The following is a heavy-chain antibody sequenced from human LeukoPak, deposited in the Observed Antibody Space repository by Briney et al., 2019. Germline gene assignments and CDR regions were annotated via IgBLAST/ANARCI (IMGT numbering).Heavy chain of an antibody. CDR1: GLSFSDYY. CDR2: TRNKAKGHTT. V-gene: IGHV3-72*01. J-gene: IGHJ3*02. D-gene: IGHD3-22*01. CDR3: TRVGYYDRNGDSIDALDI. Sequence: PGGSLRLFCEVSGLSFSDYYIDWVRQAPGRGLEWVGRTRNKAKGHTTEYAASLEGRFTISRDGSKNSVYLQMNSLKSEDTAVYYCTRVGYYDRNGDSIDALDIWGQGTWVTVSS.